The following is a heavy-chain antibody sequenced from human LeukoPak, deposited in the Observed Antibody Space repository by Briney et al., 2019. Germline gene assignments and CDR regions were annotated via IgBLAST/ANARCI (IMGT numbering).Heavy chain of an antibody. Sequence: ASVKVSCKVSGYTLTELSMHWVRQAPGKGLEWMGGFDAEDGETIYAQKFQGRVTMTEDTSTDTAYMELSSLRSEDTAVYYCATVTLVATDYDFWSGYSLAFDPWGQGTLVTVSS. J-gene: IGHJ5*02. CDR2: FDAEDGET. CDR3: ATVTLVATDYDFWSGYSLAFDP. D-gene: IGHD3-3*01. CDR1: GYTLTELS. V-gene: IGHV1-24*01.